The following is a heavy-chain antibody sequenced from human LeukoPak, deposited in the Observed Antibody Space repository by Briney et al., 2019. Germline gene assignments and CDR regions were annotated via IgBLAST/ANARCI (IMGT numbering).Heavy chain of an antibody. CDR1: GFTFSDYY. Sequence: GGSLRLSRAASGFTFSDYYMSWIRQAPGKGLEWVSYISSSGSTIYYADSVKGRFTISRDNAKNSLYLQMNSLRAEDTAVYYCARPRYYDSSGYAGYWGQGTLVAVSS. CDR2: ISSSGSTI. V-gene: IGHV3-11*01. J-gene: IGHJ4*02. CDR3: ARPRYYDSSGYAGY. D-gene: IGHD3-22*01.